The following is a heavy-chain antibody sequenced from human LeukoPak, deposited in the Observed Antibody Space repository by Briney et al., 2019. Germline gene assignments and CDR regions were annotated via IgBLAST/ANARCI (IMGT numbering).Heavy chain of an antibody. CDR3: VRGLVTRPLEWLMENFYYGMDV. D-gene: IGHD3-3*01. CDR1: GYTFTSND. CDR2: MNPNSDNT. J-gene: IGHJ6*02. V-gene: IGHV1-8*01. Sequence: ASVKVSCKASGYTFTSNDIHWVRQAPGQGLEWMGRMNPNSDNTGYAQKFQGRVTMTKNTSISTAYMELTSLRSADTAVYYCVRGLVTRPLEWLMENFYYGMDVWGQGTTVTVSS.